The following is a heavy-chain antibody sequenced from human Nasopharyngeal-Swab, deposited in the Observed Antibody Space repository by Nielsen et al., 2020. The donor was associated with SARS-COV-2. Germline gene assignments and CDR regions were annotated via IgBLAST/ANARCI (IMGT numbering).Heavy chain of an antibody. J-gene: IGHJ6*02. V-gene: IGHV3-21*01. Sequence: GESLKISCVGSGFTFSAYTINWVRQAPGKGLEWVSSISSSGTSTHYAESVKGRFTISRDNALYLEMKSLRVEDTGVYYCAREDGLDVWGQGTTVTVSS. CDR3: AREDGLDV. CDR2: ISSSGTST. CDR1: GFTFSAYT.